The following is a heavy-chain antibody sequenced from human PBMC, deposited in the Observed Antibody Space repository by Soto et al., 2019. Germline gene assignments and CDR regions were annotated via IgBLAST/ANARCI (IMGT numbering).Heavy chain of an antibody. Sequence: QGQLVQSGAEVKKPGASVKVPCGTSGFSFTSYSFHWVRQAPAQGLQWMGWINAGRGKTKYSQQFQGRVTFTWDTSANTVYMELSRLTSEDTSVFYCARWIDNGYFDYWGQGTLVTVSA. D-gene: IGHD4-17*01. CDR2: INAGRGKT. V-gene: IGHV1-3*01. CDR3: ARWIDNGYFDY. J-gene: IGHJ4*02. CDR1: GFSFTSYS.